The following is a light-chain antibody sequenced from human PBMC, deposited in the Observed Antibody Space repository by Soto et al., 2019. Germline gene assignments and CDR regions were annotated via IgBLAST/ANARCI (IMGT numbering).Light chain of an antibody. CDR3: QQSFSTPRT. CDR1: QSISNF. CDR2: AAS. Sequence: DIQMTQSPSSLSASVGDRVTITCRASQSISNFLNWYQQKPGKAPKLLIYAASSLPSEVPSTFSGSGYGTDFTLTISSLQPADFATYYCQQSFSTPRTFGQGTKVEIK. V-gene: IGKV1-39*01. J-gene: IGKJ1*01.